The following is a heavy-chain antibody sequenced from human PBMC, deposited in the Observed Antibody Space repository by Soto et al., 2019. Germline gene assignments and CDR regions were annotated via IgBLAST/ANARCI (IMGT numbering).Heavy chain of an antibody. J-gene: IGHJ6*03. CDR2: ISTYNGNT. D-gene: IGHD4-17*01. V-gene: IGHV1-18*01. CDR3: ARTTVTASYYYMDV. Sequence: QVQLVQSGAEVKQPGASVKVSCKASGYTFTNYGFTWVRQAPGQGLGWLGWISTYNGNTKYAQKVQGRLTMTTDTSTSTANMELTSLRSDDTALYHCARTTVTASYYYMDVWGKGSTVTVSS. CDR1: GYTFTNYG.